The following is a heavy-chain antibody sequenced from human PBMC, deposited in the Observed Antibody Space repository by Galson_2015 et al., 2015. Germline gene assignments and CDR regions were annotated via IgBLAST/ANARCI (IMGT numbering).Heavy chain of an antibody. J-gene: IGHJ6*02. CDR3: AKSAVLMAPYYYGLDV. Sequence: SLRLSCAASGFTFSNYAMSWFRQPPGKGLEWVSRISSSGDSTSYADSVKGRFTLSRDNSKNTLYLQMHSLGAEDTAVYYCAKSAVLMAPYYYGLDVWGQGTTVTVSS. V-gene: IGHV3-23*01. CDR1: GFTFSNYA. D-gene: IGHD2-8*01. CDR2: ISSSGDST.